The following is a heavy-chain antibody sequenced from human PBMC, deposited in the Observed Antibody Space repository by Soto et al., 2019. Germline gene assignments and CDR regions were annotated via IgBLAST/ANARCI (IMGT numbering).Heavy chain of an antibody. Sequence: ASVKVSCKASGGTFSSYAISWVRQAPGQGLEWMGWISAHIGTTNYAQKLQGRVTMTTDTSTSTAYMELRSLRSDDTAVYYCARDPPPPDYWGQGTLVTSPQ. V-gene: IGHV1-18*01. CDR1: GGTFSSYA. CDR3: ARDPPPPDY. CDR2: ISAHIGTT. J-gene: IGHJ4*02.